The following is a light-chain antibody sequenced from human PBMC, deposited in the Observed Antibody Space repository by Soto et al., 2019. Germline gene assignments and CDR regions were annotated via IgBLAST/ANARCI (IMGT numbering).Light chain of an antibody. Sequence: QSVLTQPPSASGTPGQRVTISCSGSSSTIGGNTVNWYQQLPGTAPKLLIYNDDERPSGVPDRFTGSKSGTSSSLAISGLQSGDEADYYCSSWDDSLNVVVFGGGTQLTVL. J-gene: IGLJ2*01. CDR1: SSTIGGNT. CDR2: NDD. CDR3: SSWDDSLNVVV. V-gene: IGLV1-44*01.